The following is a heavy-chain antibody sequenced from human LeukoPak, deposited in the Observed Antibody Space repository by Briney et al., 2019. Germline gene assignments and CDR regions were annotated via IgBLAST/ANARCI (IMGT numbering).Heavy chain of an antibody. Sequence: ASVQVSCKASGYTFTSYGISWVRRAPGQGLEWMGWISAYNNNTHYAQKLQGRVTMTTDSSTSTAYMELRSLRSDDTAVYYCARVLVPRRNYYYYIDVWGKGTTVTVSS. D-gene: IGHD1-26*01. V-gene: IGHV1-18*01. CDR1: GYTFTSYG. CDR3: ARVLVPRRNYYYYIDV. J-gene: IGHJ6*03. CDR2: ISAYNNNT.